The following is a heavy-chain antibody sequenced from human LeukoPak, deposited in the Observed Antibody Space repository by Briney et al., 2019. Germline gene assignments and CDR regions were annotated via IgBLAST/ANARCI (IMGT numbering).Heavy chain of an antibody. CDR3: ARGKYSSGWFDY. J-gene: IGHJ4*02. V-gene: IGHV3-21*01. Sequence: GRSLRLSCAASGHTFNSYSMSWVRHAPAKGLECVSSITTNSTYISYAESLKDRFTISRDNAKNSLHLHMNSLIARDTAVYYCARGKYSSGWFDYWGQGTLVTVSS. D-gene: IGHD6-19*01. CDR1: GHTFNSYS. CDR2: ITTNSTYI.